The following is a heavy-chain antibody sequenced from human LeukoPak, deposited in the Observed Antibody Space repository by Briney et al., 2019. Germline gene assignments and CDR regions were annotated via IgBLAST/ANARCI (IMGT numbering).Heavy chain of an antibody. CDR2: ITSDENDK. V-gene: IGHV3-30-3*01. CDR3: AKDPNFIVVVLYYYYMDV. J-gene: IGHJ6*03. Sequence: PGGSLRLSCAASGFIFRSYIMHWVRQAPGKGLEWVAVITSDENDKYYADAVKGRFTISRDNSKNTLYLQMNSLRAEDTAVYYCAKDPNFIVVVLYYYYMDVWGKGTTVTVSS. D-gene: IGHD2-2*01. CDR1: GFIFRSYI.